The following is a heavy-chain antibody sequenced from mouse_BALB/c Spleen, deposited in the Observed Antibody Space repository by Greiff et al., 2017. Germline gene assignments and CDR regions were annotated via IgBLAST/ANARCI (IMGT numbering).Heavy chain of an antibody. CDR1: GFSLTSYG. CDR2: IWSGGST. V-gene: IGHV2-2*02. J-gene: IGHJ4*01. CDR3: ARNRYDRGYYYAMDY. Sequence: VKLVESGPGLVQPSQSLSITCTVSGFSLTSYGVHWVRQSPGKGLEWLGVIWSGGSTDYNAAFISRLSISKDNSKSQVFFKMNSLQANDTAIYYCARNRYDRGYYYAMDYWGQGTSVTVSS. D-gene: IGHD2-14*01.